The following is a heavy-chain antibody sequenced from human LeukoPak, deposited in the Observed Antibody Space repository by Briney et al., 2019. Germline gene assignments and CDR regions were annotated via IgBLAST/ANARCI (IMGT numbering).Heavy chain of an antibody. J-gene: IGHJ6*03. CDR3: ARAGYYDSSGYSILYYYYYMDV. CDR1: GGTFSSYA. CDR2: IIPIFGTA. Sequence: SVKVSCKASGGTFSSYAISWVRQAPGQGLEWMGGIIPIFGTANYAQKFQGRVTITTDEFTSTAYMELSSLRSEDTAVYYCARAGYYDSSGYSILYYYYYMDVWGKGTTVTVSS. D-gene: IGHD3-22*01. V-gene: IGHV1-69*05.